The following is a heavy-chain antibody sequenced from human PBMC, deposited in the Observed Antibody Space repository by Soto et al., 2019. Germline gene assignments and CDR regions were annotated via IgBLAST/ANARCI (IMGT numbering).Heavy chain of an antibody. CDR3: ARGIRFLEWLSPYYFDY. D-gene: IGHD3-3*01. Sequence: PSETLSLTFTVSGGSISSYYWSWIRQPPGKGLEWIGYIYYSGSTNYNPSLKSRVTISVDTSKNQFSLKLSSVTAADTAVYYCARGIRFLEWLSPYYFDYWGQGTLVTVSS. CDR1: GGSISSYY. J-gene: IGHJ4*02. V-gene: IGHV4-59*01. CDR2: IYYSGST.